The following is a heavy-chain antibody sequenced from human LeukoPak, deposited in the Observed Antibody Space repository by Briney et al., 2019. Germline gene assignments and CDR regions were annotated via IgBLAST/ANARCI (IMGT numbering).Heavy chain of an antibody. J-gene: IGHJ4*02. CDR3: AKGISSRDGGY. CDR1: GFTFDDYA. D-gene: IGHD6-13*01. V-gene: IGHV3-9*01. Sequence: AGGSLRLSCAASGFTFDDYAMHWVRHAPGKGLEWVSGISWNSGSIGYADSVKGRFTISRDNAKNSLYLQMNSLRAEDTALYYCAKGISSRDGGYWGQGTLVTVAS. CDR2: ISWNSGSI.